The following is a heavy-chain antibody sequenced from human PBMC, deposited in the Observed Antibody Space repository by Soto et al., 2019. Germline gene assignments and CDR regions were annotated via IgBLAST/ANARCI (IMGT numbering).Heavy chain of an antibody. V-gene: IGHV3-74*01. Sequence: GGSLRLSCAASGFTFNNYWMDWVRQVPGKGLVWISTVNSDGSNTYYADTAKGRFTVSRDNAQNTVYLQMNSLRVEDTAFYYSVASLLHWGQGTLGTVSS. CDR2: VNSDGSNT. CDR1: GFTFNNYW. J-gene: IGHJ4*02. CDR3: VASLLH.